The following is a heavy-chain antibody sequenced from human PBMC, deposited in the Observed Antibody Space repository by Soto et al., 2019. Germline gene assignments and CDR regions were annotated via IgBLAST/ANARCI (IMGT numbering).Heavy chain of an antibody. J-gene: IGHJ4*02. CDR2: IYYSGST. CDR1: GGSISSYY. D-gene: IGHD3-22*01. V-gene: IGHV4-59*01. Sequence: PSETLSLTCTVSGGSISSYYWSWIRQPPGKGLGWIGYIYYSGSTNYNPSLKSRVTRSVDTSKTQFSLKLSSVTGADTSVYYCVSMGARQYESIGHYHGIPGIIEYWGQGT. CDR3: VSMGARQYESIGHYHGIPGIIEY.